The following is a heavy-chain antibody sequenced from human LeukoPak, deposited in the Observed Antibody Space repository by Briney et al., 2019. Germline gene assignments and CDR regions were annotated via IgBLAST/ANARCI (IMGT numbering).Heavy chain of an antibody. Sequence: GRSLRLSCAASGFTFSSYAMHWARQAPGKGLEWVAVISYDGSNKYYADSVKGRFTISRDNSKNTLYLQMNSLRAEGTAVYYCARDVQYSWDFDYWGQGTLVTVSS. CDR3: ARDVQYSWDFDY. CDR2: ISYDGSNK. CDR1: GFTFSSYA. V-gene: IGHV3-30*04. J-gene: IGHJ4*02. D-gene: IGHD5-18*01.